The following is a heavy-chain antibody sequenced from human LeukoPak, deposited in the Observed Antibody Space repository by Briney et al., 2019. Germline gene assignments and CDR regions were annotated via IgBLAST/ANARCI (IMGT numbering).Heavy chain of an antibody. Sequence: ASVKVSCKASGYTFTGYYMHWVRQAPGQGLEWMGWISAYNGNTNYAQKLQGRVTMTTDTSTSTAYMELRSLRSDDTAVYYCARVMRSDFWSGYYDFDYWGQGTLVTVSS. J-gene: IGHJ4*02. CDR2: ISAYNGNT. D-gene: IGHD3-3*01. CDR3: ARVMRSDFWSGYYDFDY. V-gene: IGHV1-18*04. CDR1: GYTFTGYY.